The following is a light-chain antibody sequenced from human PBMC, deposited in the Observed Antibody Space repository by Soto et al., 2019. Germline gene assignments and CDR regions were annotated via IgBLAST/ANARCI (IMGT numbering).Light chain of an antibody. CDR3: QQSYSTPLLT. V-gene: IGKV1-39*01. CDR1: QSISSY. Sequence: DIPMTQSPSSLSASVGDRVTITCRASQSISSYLNWYQQKPGKAPKLLIYAASSLQSGVPSRFSGSGSGTDFTLIISSLQPEDFATYYCQQSYSTPLLTFGGGTKVDIK. CDR2: AAS. J-gene: IGKJ4*01.